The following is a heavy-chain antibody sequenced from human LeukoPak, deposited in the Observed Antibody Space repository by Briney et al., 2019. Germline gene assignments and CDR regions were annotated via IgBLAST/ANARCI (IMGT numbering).Heavy chain of an antibody. D-gene: IGHD1-26*01. Sequence: ASVKVSCKASGGTFSSYAIGWVRQAPGQGLEWMGGIIPIFGTANYAQKFQGRVTITADESTSTAYMELGSLRSEDTAVYYCARDVRGEWELLSRGGYFDYWGQGTLVTVSS. CDR1: GGTFSSYA. CDR2: IIPIFGTA. J-gene: IGHJ4*02. CDR3: ARDVRGEWELLSRGGYFDY. V-gene: IGHV1-69*13.